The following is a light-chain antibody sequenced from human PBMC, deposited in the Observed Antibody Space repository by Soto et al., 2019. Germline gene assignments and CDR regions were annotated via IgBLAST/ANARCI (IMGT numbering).Light chain of an antibody. CDR3: QVWDSSSDHYV. CDR2: NDN. Sequence: SYELTQPPSVSVAPGQTARITCGGNNIGSKSVHWYQQKPGQAPVLVVYNDNDRPSGIPEGFSGSNSGNTATLTISRVEAGDEADYYCQVWDSSSDHYVFGTGTQLTVL. CDR1: NIGSKS. J-gene: IGLJ1*01. V-gene: IGLV3-21*02.